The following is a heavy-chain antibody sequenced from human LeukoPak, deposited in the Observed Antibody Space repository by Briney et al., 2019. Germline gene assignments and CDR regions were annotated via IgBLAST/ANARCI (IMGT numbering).Heavy chain of an antibody. CDR2: ISGSGGST. J-gene: IGHJ4*02. Sequence: PGGSLRLSCAASGFTFSSYAMSWVRQAPGKGLEWVSAISGSGGSTYYADSVKGRFTISRDNSKNTLYLQMNSLRAEDTAVYYCAKDRGYYDSSIPTIIDYWGQGTLVTVSS. D-gene: IGHD3-22*01. CDR3: AKDRGYYDSSIPTIIDY. CDR1: GFTFSSYA. V-gene: IGHV3-23*01.